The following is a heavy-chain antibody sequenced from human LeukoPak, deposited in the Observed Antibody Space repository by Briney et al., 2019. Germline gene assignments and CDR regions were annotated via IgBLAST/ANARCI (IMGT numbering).Heavy chain of an antibody. J-gene: IGHJ3*02. CDR2: ISWNSGSI. CDR3: AKFTSIAAAGDDAFDI. V-gene: IGHV3-9*01. D-gene: IGHD6-13*01. CDR1: GFIFNNYA. Sequence: PGGSLRLSCAGSGFIFNNYAMHWVRQPPGKGLEWVSGISWNSGSIDYADSVKGRFTIPRDNAKNSLYLQMNSLRVEDTAVYYCAKFTSIAAAGDDAFDIWGQGTMVTVSS.